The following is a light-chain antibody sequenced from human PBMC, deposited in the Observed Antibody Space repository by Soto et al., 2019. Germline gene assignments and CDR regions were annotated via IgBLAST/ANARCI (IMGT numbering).Light chain of an antibody. CDR3: SSYTSSSTL. CDR1: SCDVGRYDY. J-gene: IGLJ2*01. V-gene: IGLV2-14*03. CDR2: GVS. Sequence: QSALTQPASVSGSPGQSIAISCTGTSCDVGRYDYGSWYQQHPGKAPKLIISGVSNRPSGVSDRFSGSKSGNTASLTISGLRAEDEAEYHCSSYTSSSTLFGGGTKLTVL.